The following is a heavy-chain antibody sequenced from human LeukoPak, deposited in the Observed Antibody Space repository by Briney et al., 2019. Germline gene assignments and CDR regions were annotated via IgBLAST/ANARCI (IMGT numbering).Heavy chain of an antibody. V-gene: IGHV1-18*01. J-gene: IGHJ6*03. CDR1: GYTFTSYG. CDR3: ARGLVPADYYYYYMDA. D-gene: IGHD2-2*01. CDR2: ISAYNGNT. Sequence: GASVKVSCKASGYTFTSYGISRVRQAPGQGLEWMGWISAYNGNTNYAQKLQGRVTMTTDTSTSTAYMELRSLRSDDTAVYYCARGLVPADYYYYYMDAWGKGTTVTVSS.